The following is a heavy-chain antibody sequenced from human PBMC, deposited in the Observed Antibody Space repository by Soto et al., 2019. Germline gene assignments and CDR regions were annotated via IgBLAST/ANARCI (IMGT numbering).Heavy chain of an antibody. D-gene: IGHD5-18*01. CDR1: GFTFSNAW. Sequence: EVQLVESGGGLVKPGGSLRLSCAASGFTFSNAWMSWVRQAPGKGLEWVGRIKSKTDGWTTDYAAPVKGRFTISRDDSKNTLYLQMNSLKTEDTAVYYCTTEGHSYGADAFDIWGQGTMVTVSS. V-gene: IGHV3-15*01. J-gene: IGHJ3*02. CDR3: TTEGHSYGADAFDI. CDR2: IKSKTDGWTT.